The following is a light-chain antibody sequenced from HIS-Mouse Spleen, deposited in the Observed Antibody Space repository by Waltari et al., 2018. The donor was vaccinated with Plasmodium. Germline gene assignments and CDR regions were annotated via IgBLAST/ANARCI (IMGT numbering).Light chain of an antibody. CDR3: SSYAGSNIVV. V-gene: IGLV2-8*01. J-gene: IGLJ2*01. CDR2: EVS. CDR1: SSDVGGYNY. Sequence: QSALTQPPSASGSPGQSVTISCPGTSSDVGGYNYVSWYQPHPGKAPKLMVYEVSKRPSGVPDRFSGSKSGNTASLTVSGLQAEDEADYYCSSYAGSNIVVFGGGTKLTVL.